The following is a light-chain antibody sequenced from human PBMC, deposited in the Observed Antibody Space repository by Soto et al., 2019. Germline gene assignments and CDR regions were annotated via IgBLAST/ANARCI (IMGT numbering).Light chain of an antibody. V-gene: IGKV2-30*01. CDR1: QSLVYSDGHTY. CDR3: MRGTHWPLY. CDR2: QVS. Sequence: DVVMTQSPLSLPVTLGQPASISCRSSQSLVYSDGHTYLSWFQQRPGQTPRGLIYQVSNRDAEVYARFSGSESGCDLTLKSSGVEAEDVGVYYCMRGTHWPLYFGGGTKVDIK. J-gene: IGKJ4*01.